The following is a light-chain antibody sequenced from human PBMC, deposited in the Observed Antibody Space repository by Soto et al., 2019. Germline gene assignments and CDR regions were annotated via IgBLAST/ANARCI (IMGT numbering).Light chain of an antibody. V-gene: IGLV2-23*02. Sequence: QSVLTQPASVSGSPGQSITISCTGSSNDIGTYEYVSWHQHHPGRAPKLIIFGVNDRPSGISDRFSGSKSGNTASLTISGLQTEDEADYYCYSFAGSTTFSYVFGPGTKV. CDR3: YSFAGSTTFSYV. CDR2: GVN. CDR1: SNDIGTYEY. J-gene: IGLJ1*01.